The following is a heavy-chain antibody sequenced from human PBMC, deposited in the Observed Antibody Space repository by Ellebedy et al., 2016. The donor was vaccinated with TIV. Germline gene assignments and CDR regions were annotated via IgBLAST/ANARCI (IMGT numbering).Heavy chain of an antibody. V-gene: IGHV1-18*04. CDR3: ARNGCSWPPVSCFDY. Sequence: ASVKVSCKASGYTFTSYGISWVRQAPGQGLEWMGWISAYNGNTSYAQKLQGRVTMTTDTSTSTAYMELRSLRSDDTAVYYCARNGCSWPPVSCFDYWGQGTLVTVSS. CDR1: GYTFTSYG. J-gene: IGHJ4*02. D-gene: IGHD6-13*01. CDR2: ISAYNGNT.